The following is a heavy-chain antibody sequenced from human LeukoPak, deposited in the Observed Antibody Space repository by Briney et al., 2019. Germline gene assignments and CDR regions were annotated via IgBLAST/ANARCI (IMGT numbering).Heavy chain of an antibody. D-gene: IGHD3-10*01. V-gene: IGHV3-23*01. Sequence: PGGSLRLSCAASGFTFSSYAMSWVRQAPGKGLEWVSAISGSGGSTNYADSVKGRFTFSRDNSKNTLYLQMNSLRAEDTAVYYCAKDSGVNIVDLYGMDVWGQGTTVTVSS. CDR2: ISGSGGST. J-gene: IGHJ6*02. CDR3: AKDSGVNIVDLYGMDV. CDR1: GFTFSSYA.